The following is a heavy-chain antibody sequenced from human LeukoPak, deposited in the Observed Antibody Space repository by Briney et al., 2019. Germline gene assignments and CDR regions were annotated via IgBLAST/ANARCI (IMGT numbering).Heavy chain of an antibody. CDR3: AKVTSWWLRGGMDV. D-gene: IGHD5-12*01. CDR1: GFTFDDYA. V-gene: IGHV3-9*01. J-gene: IGHJ6*02. CDR2: ISWNSGSI. Sequence: GRSLRLSCAASGFTFDDYAMHWVRQAPGKGLEWVSGISWNSGSIGYADSVKGRFTISRDNAKNSLYLQMNSLRAEDTALYYCAKVTSWWLRGGMDVWGQGTTVTVSS.